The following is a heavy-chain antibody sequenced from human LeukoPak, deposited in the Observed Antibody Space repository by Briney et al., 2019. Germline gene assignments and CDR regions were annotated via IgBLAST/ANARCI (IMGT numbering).Heavy chain of an antibody. Sequence: GGSLRLSCAASGFTFSSYWMSWVRQAPGKGLEWVANIKQDGSEKYYVDSVKGRFTISRDNAKNSLYLQMNSLRAEDTAVYYCARESPLTLATYYYGSGSYGYFDYWGQGTLVTVSS. V-gene: IGHV3-7*01. D-gene: IGHD3-10*01. J-gene: IGHJ4*02. CDR1: GFTFSSYW. CDR2: IKQDGSEK. CDR3: ARESPLTLATYYYGSGSYGYFDY.